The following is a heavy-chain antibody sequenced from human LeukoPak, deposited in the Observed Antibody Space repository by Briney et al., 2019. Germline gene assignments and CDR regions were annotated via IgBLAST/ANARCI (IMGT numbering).Heavy chain of an antibody. D-gene: IGHD3-10*01. CDR2: IYYSGST. CDR3: ARDANGSGSSGYYFDY. CDR1: GGSISSGGYY. V-gene: IGHV4-31*03. Sequence: SQTLSLTCTVSGGSISSGGYYWRWIRQHPGKGLEWIGYIYYSGSTYYNPSLKSRVTISVDTSKNQFSLKLSSVTAADTAVYYCARDANGSGSSGYYFDYWGQGTLVTVSS. J-gene: IGHJ4*02.